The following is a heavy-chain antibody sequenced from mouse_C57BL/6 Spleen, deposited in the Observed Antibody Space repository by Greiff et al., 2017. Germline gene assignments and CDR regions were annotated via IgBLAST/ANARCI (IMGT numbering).Heavy chain of an antibody. Sequence: VQLQQSGPELVKPGASVKISCKASGYTFTDYYINWVKQRPGQGLEWIGWIFPGSGSTYYNEKVKGKATLTVDKSSSTAYMLLSSLTSEDSAFYFCARDYGSSSYYFDYWGQGTTLTVSS. J-gene: IGHJ2*01. CDR1: GYTFTDYY. D-gene: IGHD1-1*01. CDR3: ARDYGSSSYYFDY. V-gene: IGHV1-75*01. CDR2: IFPGSGST.